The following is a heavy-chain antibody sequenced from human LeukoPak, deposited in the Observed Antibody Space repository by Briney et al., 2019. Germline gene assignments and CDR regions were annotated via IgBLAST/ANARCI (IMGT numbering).Heavy chain of an antibody. D-gene: IGHD3-22*01. J-gene: IGHJ6*02. CDR3: ARRSSGYYYGGVDYYYYYGMDV. Sequence: GGSLRLSCAASGFTVSSNYMSWVRQAPGKGLEWVSVIYSGGSTYYADSVKGRFTISRDNSKNTLYLQMNSLRAEDTAVYYCARRSSGYYYGGVDYYYYYGMDVWGQGTTVTVSS. V-gene: IGHV3-53*01. CDR1: GFTVSSNY. CDR2: IYSGGST.